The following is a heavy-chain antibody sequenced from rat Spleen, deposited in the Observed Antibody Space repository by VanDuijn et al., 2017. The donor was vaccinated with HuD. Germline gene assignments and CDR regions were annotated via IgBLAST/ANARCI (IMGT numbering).Heavy chain of an antibody. CDR3: AREDYSDWYFDF. D-gene: IGHD1-1*01. CDR1: GFTFSDYY. CDR2: ISFDGGRN. J-gene: IGHJ1*01. Sequence: EVQLVESDGGLVQPGRSLKLSCAASGFTFSDYYMACVRQAPTKGLEWVATISFDGGRNFYRDSVKGRFTISRDNAKSSLYLQMDSLRSEDTATYYCAREDYSDWYFDFWGPGTLVTVSS. V-gene: IGHV5-29*01.